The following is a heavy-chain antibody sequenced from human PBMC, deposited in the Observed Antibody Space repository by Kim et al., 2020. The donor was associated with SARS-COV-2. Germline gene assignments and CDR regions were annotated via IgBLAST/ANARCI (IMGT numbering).Heavy chain of an antibody. D-gene: IGHD6-19*01. CDR3: ATSPLVPVAGDYFDY. J-gene: IGHJ4*02. V-gene: IGHV3-74*01. CDR1: GFTFSSYW. CDR2: INSDGSST. Sequence: GGSLRLSCAASGFTFSSYWMHWVRQAPGKGLVWVSRINSDGSSTSYADSVKGRFTISRDNAKNTLYLQMNSLRAEDTAVYYCATSPLVPVAGDYFDYWGQGTLVTVSS.